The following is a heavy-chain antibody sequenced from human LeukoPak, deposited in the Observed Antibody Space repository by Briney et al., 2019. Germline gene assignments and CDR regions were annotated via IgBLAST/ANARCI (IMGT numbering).Heavy chain of an antibody. CDR3: ARGGELPGPYCSSTSCYGRWFDP. CDR1: GGTFSSYA. D-gene: IGHD2-2*01. Sequence: GSSVKVSCKASGGTFSSYAISWVRQAPGQGLEWMGRIIPILGIANYAQKFQGRVTITADKSTSTAYMELSSLRSEDTAVYYCARGGELPGPYCSSTSCYGRWFDPWGQGTLVTVSS. J-gene: IGHJ5*02. V-gene: IGHV1-69*04. CDR2: IIPILGIA.